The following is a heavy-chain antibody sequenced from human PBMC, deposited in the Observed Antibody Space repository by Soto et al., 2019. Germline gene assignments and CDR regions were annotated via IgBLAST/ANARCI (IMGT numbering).Heavy chain of an antibody. CDR1: GYTFTGYY. J-gene: IGHJ4*02. CDR2: INPNSGGT. CDR3: ARGRPGTYYYDSSGPDY. Sequence: QVQLVQSGAEVKKPGASVKVSCKASGYTFTGYYMHWVRQAPGQGLEWMGWINPNSGGTNYAQKFQGWVTMTRDTAISTGYMEQSRLRSEDTAVYYCARGRPGTYYYDSSGPDYWGPGTLVTVSS. D-gene: IGHD3-22*01. V-gene: IGHV1-2*04.